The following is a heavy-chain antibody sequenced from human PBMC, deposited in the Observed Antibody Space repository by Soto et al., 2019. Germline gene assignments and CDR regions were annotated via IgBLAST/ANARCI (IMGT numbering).Heavy chain of an antibody. Sequence: SETLSLTCAVSGGSISSGGYSWSWIRQPPGKGLEWIGYIYHSGSTYYNPSLKSRVTISVDRSKNQFSLKLSSVTAADTAVYYCARAVAGTLSWLDPWGRGTLVTVSS. CDR2: IYHSGST. V-gene: IGHV4-30-2*01. D-gene: IGHD6-19*01. CDR3: ARAVAGTLSWLDP. CDR1: GGSISSGGYS. J-gene: IGHJ5*02.